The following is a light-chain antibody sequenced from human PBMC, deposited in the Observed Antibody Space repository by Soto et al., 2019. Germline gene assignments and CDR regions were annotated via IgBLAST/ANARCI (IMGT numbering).Light chain of an antibody. CDR2: DAS. Sequence: IQMTQSPSSLSASVRDRVTFTCRASQSISSYLNWYQQKPGKAPKLLIYDASNLETGVPSRFSGSGSGTDFTFTISSLQPEDIATYYCQQYDNPNLTVTFGGGTKVDIK. CDR1: QSISSY. J-gene: IGKJ4*01. V-gene: IGKV1-33*01. CDR3: QQYDNPNLTVT.